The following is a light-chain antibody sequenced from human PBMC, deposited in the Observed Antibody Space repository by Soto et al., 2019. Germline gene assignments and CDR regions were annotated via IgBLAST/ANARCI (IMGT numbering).Light chain of an antibody. V-gene: IGKV3-20*01. Sequence: EIVLTQSPGTLSLSPGERATLSCRASQSVRSNFLAWYQQKPGQAPRLLIYGASNRATGIPDRFSGSGSGTDFTLTITRLEAKDFAMYYCHGYDGLRTFAQGTKVDIK. CDR1: QSVRSNF. CDR2: GAS. J-gene: IGKJ1*01. CDR3: HGYDGLRT.